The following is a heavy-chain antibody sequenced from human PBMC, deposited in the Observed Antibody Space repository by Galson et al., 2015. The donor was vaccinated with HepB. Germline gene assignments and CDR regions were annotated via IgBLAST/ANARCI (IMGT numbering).Heavy chain of an antibody. J-gene: IGHJ4*02. CDR3: ARDRDYGSGSYSYFDY. CDR1: GFTFSSYG. Sequence: SLRLSCAASGFTFSSYGMHWVRQAPGKGLEWVAVIWYDGSNKYYADSVKGRFTISRDNSKNTLYLQMNSLRAEDTAVYYCARDRDYGSGSYSYFDYWGQGTLVTVSS. CDR2: IWYDGSNK. V-gene: IGHV3-33*01. D-gene: IGHD3-10*01.